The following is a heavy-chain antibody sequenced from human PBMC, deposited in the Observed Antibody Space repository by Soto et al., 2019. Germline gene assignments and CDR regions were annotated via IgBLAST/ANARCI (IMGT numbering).Heavy chain of an antibody. CDR3: AKGTMVVHYGMDV. Sequence: GGSLRLSCAASGFIFSSYWMHWVRQAPGKGLVWISRIKFDGTDITYEDSVKGRFTVSRDNARNTLYLQMDSLTAECTAVYYCAKGTMVVHYGMDVWGQGTTVTVSS. J-gene: IGHJ6*02. V-gene: IGHV3-74*01. CDR2: IKFDGTDI. CDR1: GFIFSSYW. D-gene: IGHD3-10*01.